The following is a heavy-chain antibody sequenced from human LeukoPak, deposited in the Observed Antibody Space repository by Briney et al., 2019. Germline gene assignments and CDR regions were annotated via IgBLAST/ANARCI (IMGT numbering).Heavy chain of an antibody. CDR2: INHSGST. CDR3: AASLYGDYGRIDY. D-gene: IGHD4-17*01. J-gene: IGHJ4*02. V-gene: IGHV4-34*01. Sequence: SETVSLTCAVYGGSFSGYYWSWIRQPPGKGLEWIGEINHSGSTNYNPSLKSRVTISVDTSKNQFSLKLSSVTAADTAVYYCAASLYGDYGRIDYWGQGTLVTVSS. CDR1: GGSFSGYY.